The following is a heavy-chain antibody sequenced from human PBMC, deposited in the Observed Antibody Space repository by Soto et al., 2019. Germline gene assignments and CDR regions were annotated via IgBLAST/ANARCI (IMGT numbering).Heavy chain of an antibody. V-gene: IGHV1-18*04. J-gene: IGHJ4*02. Sequence: GASVKVSCKASGYTFIDYYINWVRQAPGQGLEWMGWISAYNGNTNYAQKLQGRVTMTTDTSTSTAYMELRSLRSDDTAVYYCARGGWSGEYSDLDYWGQGTLVTVSS. CDR1: GYTFIDYY. CDR2: ISAYNGNT. D-gene: IGHD5-12*01. CDR3: ARGGWSGEYSDLDY.